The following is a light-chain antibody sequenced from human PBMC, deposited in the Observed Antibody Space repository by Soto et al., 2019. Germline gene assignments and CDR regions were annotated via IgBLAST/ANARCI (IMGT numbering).Light chain of an antibody. CDR3: CSYAASSTFV. Sequence: QSALTQPASVSGSPGQSNTISCTGTSSDVGRYDLVSWYQQPPGKAPKLMIYEDTTRPSGISTRFSGSKSGNAASLTISGLQAEDEADYYCCSYAASSTFVFGTGTKLTVL. J-gene: IGLJ1*01. V-gene: IGLV2-23*01. CDR2: EDT. CDR1: SSDVGRYDL.